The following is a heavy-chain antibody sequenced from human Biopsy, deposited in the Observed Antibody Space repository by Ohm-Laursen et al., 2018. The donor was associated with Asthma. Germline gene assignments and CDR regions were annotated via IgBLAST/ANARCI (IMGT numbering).Heavy chain of an antibody. CDR3: ARDVMEWYLPAFDF. D-gene: IGHD3-3*01. J-gene: IGHJ4*02. CDR2: GGSYYDGGLK. CDR1: GFTFRSYA. V-gene: IGHV3-30-3*01. Sequence: SLRLSCTATGFTFRSYAMHWVRQAPGKGLEWVAVGGSYYDGGLKYYADSVNGRFTVSRDDSKNTLYLQMNSLRPDDTAVYYCARDVMEWYLPAFDFWGQGTPVTVSS.